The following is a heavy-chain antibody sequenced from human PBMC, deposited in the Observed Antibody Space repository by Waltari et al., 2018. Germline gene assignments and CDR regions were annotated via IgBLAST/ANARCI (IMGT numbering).Heavy chain of an antibody. CDR1: GGTFSSYA. CDR2: INPIFGKA. CDR3: SRAPSAEYPQNYYYGMGG. D-gene: IGHD2-2*02. V-gene: IGHV1-69*02. J-gene: IGHJ6*02. Sequence: QVQLVQSGAEVKKPGSSVKVSCKASGGTFSSYASSWVRPAPGQGLEWMGRINPIFGKANYRPEFQGRVTITADKSTSTAYMEPGRPRSEDTAVYYWSRAPSAEYPQNYYYGMGGRGQGTTVTVSS.